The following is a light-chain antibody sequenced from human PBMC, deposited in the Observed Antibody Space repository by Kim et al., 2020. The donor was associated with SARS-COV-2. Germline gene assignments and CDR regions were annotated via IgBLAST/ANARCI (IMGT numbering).Light chain of an antibody. CDR3: NSRDSSGNQVI. CDR2: VKN. V-gene: IGLV3-19*01. J-gene: IGLJ2*01. Sequence: SSELTQDPAVSVALGQTVRITCQGDSLRIHSASWYQQKPGQAPVLVIYVKNNRPSGIPDRFSGSSSGNTASLTITGAQAEDEADYYCNSRDSSGNQVIFGGGTKVTVL. CDR1: SLRIHS.